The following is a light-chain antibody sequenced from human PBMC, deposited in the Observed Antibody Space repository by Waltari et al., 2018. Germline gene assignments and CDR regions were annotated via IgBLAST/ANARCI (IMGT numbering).Light chain of an antibody. CDR3: CSYAGSRTPWV. V-gene: IGLV2-23*01. CDR2: EGS. CDR1: RSDVGNYNF. Sequence: QSVLTQPASVSGSPGQSITISCTGSRSDVGNYNFVSWYQQHPDEAPKRVIYEGSKRPSGISIRFSGSKSGNTASLTSSRVQAEDEADYFCCSYAGSRTPWVFGGGTRVTVL. J-gene: IGLJ3*02.